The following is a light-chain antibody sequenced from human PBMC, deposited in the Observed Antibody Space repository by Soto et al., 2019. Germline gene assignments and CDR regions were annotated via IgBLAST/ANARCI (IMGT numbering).Light chain of an antibody. CDR3: QKYNSAPQT. Sequence: DIQMTQSPSSLSASVGDRVTITCRANQGISNFLAWYQQKPGQGPKLLMYAASTLHSGVPSRFSGSRSGTDFTLTISSLQPEDVATYYCQKYNSAPQTFCQGTKVEIK. J-gene: IGKJ1*01. CDR1: QGISNF. V-gene: IGKV1-27*01. CDR2: AAS.